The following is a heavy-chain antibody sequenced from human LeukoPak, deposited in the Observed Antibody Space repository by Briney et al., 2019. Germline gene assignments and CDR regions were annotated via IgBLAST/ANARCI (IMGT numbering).Heavy chain of an antibody. J-gene: IGHJ4*02. V-gene: IGHV3-23*01. CDR3: AKDSLAVTNYFDY. CDR1: GFTFSSYT. Sequence: GGSLRLSCAASGFTFSSYTMSWVRQAPGKGLEWVSTITTSDGNTYYADSVKGRFTVSRDNSKNTLYLQMNSLRAEGTAVYYCAKDSLAVTNYFDYWGQGTLVTVSS. D-gene: IGHD4-17*01. CDR2: ITTSDGNT.